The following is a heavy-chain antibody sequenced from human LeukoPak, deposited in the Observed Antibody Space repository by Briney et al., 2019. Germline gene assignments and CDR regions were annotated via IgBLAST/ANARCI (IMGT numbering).Heavy chain of an antibody. CDR1: GGSISSCY. J-gene: IGHJ4*02. CDR3: AKDREAAANTYYFDY. CDR2: VYYSGST. D-gene: IGHD6-13*01. Sequence: PSETLSLTCTVSGGSISSCYWSWIRQPPGKGLEWIGYVYYSGSTNYNPSLKSRVTISVDTSMNQFSLKLSSVTAADTAVYYCAKDREAAANTYYFDYWGQGTLVTVSS. V-gene: IGHV4-59*01.